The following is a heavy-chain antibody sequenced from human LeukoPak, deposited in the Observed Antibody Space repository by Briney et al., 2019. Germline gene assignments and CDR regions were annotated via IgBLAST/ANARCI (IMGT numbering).Heavy chain of an antibody. CDR1: GFIFSNFV. V-gene: IGHV3-74*01. CDR3: AKLRGGYPNYYFDY. CDR2: IPTDETPT. Sequence: GGSLRLSCAASGFIFSNFVMHWVRQAPGKGLVWVSRIPTDETPTNYADSVQGRFTISRDNAKNTLYLQMNSLRAEDTAVYHCAKLRGGYPNYYFDYWGQGTLVTVSS. D-gene: IGHD5-12*01. J-gene: IGHJ4*02.